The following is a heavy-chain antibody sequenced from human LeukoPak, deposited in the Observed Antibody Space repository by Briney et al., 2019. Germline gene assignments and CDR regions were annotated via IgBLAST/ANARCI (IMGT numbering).Heavy chain of an antibody. CDR3: ARARGYSYGSHYFDY. Sequence: GGSLRLSCAASGFTVSDNYMSWVRQAPGKGLEWVSVIYSDGSTYYADSVKGRFTISRDNSKNTVYLQMNSLRAEDTAVYYCARARGYSYGSHYFDYWGQGTLVTVSS. D-gene: IGHD5-18*01. CDR1: GFTVSDNY. V-gene: IGHV3-66*01. J-gene: IGHJ4*02. CDR2: IYSDGST.